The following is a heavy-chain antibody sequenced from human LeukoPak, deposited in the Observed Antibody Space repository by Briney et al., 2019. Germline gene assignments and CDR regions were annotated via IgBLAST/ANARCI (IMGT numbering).Heavy chain of an antibody. Sequence: GGSLRLSCAASGFTFSNAWMSWVRQAPGKGLEWVSSISGDGFSTFYADSLKGRFSISRDNSKNTLFLQLNSLRAEDTAVYYCANQPGRGLQFGWFDPWGQGTLVTVSS. D-gene: IGHD5-24*01. V-gene: IGHV3-23*01. J-gene: IGHJ5*02. CDR3: ANQPGRGLQFGWFDP. CDR2: ISGDGFST. CDR1: GFTFSNAW.